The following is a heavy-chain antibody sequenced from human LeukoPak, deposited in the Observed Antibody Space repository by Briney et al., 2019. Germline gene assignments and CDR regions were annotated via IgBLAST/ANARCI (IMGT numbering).Heavy chain of an antibody. J-gene: IGHJ4*02. D-gene: IGHD3-3*01. CDR1: GYTFTSYD. CDR3: ARLDYDFWSGYYKTLYYFDY. CDR2: MNPNSGNT. V-gene: IGHV1-8*01. Sequence: ASVKVSCKASGYTFTSYDINWVRQATGQRLEWMGWMNPNSGNTGYAQKFQGRVTMTRNTSISTAYMELSSLRSEDTAVYYCARLDYDFWSGYYKTLYYFDYWGQGTLVTVSS.